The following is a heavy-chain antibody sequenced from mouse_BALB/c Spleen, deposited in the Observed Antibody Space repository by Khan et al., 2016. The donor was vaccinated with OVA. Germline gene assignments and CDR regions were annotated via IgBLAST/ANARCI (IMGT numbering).Heavy chain of an antibody. V-gene: IGHV7-3*02. J-gene: IGHJ1*01. CDR1: GFTFTDYY. D-gene: IGHD2-3*01. CDR2: IRNKPNGYTT. CDR3: ARDNGGLLHDV. Sequence: EVELVESGGGLVQPGGSLRLSCATSGFTFTDYYMSWVRQPPGKALEWLGFIRNKPNGYTTEYSASVKGRFTISRDNSQSILYLQMNTLRAEDSATYYCARDNGGLLHDVWGAGTTVTVSS.